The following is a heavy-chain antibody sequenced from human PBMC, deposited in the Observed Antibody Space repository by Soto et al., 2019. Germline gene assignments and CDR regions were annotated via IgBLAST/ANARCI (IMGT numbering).Heavy chain of an antibody. V-gene: IGHV3-48*03. Sequence: PGGSLRLSCAASGFTFSSYEMNWVRQAPGKGLEWVSYISSSGSTIYYADSVKGRFTISRDNAKNSLYLQMNSLRAEDTAVYYCASRKAPPGFLEWFSMDVWGQGTTVTVSS. D-gene: IGHD3-3*01. CDR2: ISSSGSTI. CDR3: ASRKAPPGFLEWFSMDV. J-gene: IGHJ6*02. CDR1: GFTFSSYE.